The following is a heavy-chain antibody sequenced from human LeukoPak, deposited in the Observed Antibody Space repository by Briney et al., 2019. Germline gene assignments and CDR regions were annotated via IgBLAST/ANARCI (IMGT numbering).Heavy chain of an antibody. V-gene: IGHV3-20*04. CDR1: GFTFSSYG. CDR3: ARDLSWFDP. CDR2: INWNGGST. J-gene: IGHJ5*02. Sequence: GGTLRLSCAASGFTFSSYGMSWVRQAPGKGLEWVSGINWNGGSTGYADSVKGRFTISRDNAKNSLYLQMNSLRAEDTAVYYCARDLSWFDPWGQGTLVTVSS.